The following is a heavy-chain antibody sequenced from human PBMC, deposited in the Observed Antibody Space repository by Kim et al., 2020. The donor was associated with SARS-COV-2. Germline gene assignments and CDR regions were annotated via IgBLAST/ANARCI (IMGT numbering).Heavy chain of an antibody. CDR1: GGSFSGYY. CDR2: INHSGST. D-gene: IGHD3-10*01. CDR3: ARENYYGSGSYYNSSHY. V-gene: IGHV4-34*01. J-gene: IGHJ4*02. Sequence: SETLSLTCAVYGGSFSGYYWSWIRQPPGKGLEWIGEINHSGSTNYNPSLKSRVTISVDTSKNQFSLKLSSVTAADTAVYYCARENYYGSGSYYNSSHYWGQGTLVTVSS.